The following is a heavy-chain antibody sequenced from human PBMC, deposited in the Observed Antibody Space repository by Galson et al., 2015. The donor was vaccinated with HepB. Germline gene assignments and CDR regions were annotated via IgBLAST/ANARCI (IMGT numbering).Heavy chain of an antibody. CDR2: ISGSGGST. CDR1: GFTFSSYA. D-gene: IGHD3-3*01. V-gene: IGHV3-23*01. J-gene: IGHJ4*02. CDR3: AKGADYDFWSGTPSCY. Sequence: SLRLSCAASGFTFSSYAMSWVRQAPGKGLEWVSAISGSGGSTYYADSVKGRFTISRDNSKNTLYLQMNSLRAEDTAVYYCAKGADYDFWSGTPSCYWGQGTLVTVSS.